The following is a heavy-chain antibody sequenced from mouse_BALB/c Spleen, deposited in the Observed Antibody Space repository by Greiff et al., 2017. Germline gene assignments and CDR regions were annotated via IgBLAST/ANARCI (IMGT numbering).Heavy chain of an antibody. CDR2: ISTYYGDA. CDR3: ARSGGNYDAMDY. V-gene: IGHV1S137*01. Sequence: VQLQQSGAELVRPGVSVKISCKGSGYTFTDYAMHWVKQSHAKSLEWIGVISTYYGDASYNQKFKGKATMTVDKSSSTAYMELARLTSEDSAIYYCARSGGNYDAMDYWGQGTSVTVSS. J-gene: IGHJ4*01. D-gene: IGHD2-1*01. CDR1: GYTFTDYA.